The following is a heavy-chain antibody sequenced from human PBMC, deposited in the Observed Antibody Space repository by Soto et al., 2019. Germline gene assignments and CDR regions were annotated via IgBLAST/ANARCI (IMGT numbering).Heavy chain of an antibody. V-gene: IGHV1-69*01. CDR1: GVTFNNYA. Sequence: QVQLVQSGAEVKKPGSSVKVSCKASGVTFNNYAISWVRQAPGQGLEWMGGIIPIIGTADYAHKFQGRLAISADESTGTTFMELCSLRSADTALYYCARGGVDVVATSAFDYWGQGTLVTVSS. CDR3: ARGGVDVVATSAFDY. CDR2: IIPIIGTA. J-gene: IGHJ4*02. D-gene: IGHD5-12*01.